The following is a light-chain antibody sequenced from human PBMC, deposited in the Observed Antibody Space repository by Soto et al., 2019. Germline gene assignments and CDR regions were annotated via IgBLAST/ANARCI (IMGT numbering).Light chain of an antibody. CDR3: QQLNSYPIP. V-gene: IGKV1-9*01. J-gene: IGKJ5*01. Sequence: DIQLTXSPSFLSASVGDRVTITXXXSQGITSXLAWYQQKPGKAPKLLIYAASTLQSGVPSRFSGSGSGTEFTLTISTLQPEDFATYYCQQLNSYPIPFGQGTRLEIK. CDR1: QGITSX. CDR2: AAS.